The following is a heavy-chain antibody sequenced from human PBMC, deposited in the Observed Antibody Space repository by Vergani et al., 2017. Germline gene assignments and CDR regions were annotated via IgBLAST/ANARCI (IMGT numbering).Heavy chain of an antibody. CDR1: GFTFSSYA. Sequence: EVQLLESGGGLVQPGGSLRLSCAASGFTFSSYAMSWVRQAPGKGLEWVSAISGSDGSTYYADSVKGRFTLSRDNSKNTLYLQMKSLRAEDTAVYCCARAHEPGGTFDYWGQGTLVTVSS. V-gene: IGHV3-23*01. D-gene: IGHD1-14*01. J-gene: IGHJ4*02. CDR2: ISGSDGST. CDR3: ARAHEPGGTFDY.